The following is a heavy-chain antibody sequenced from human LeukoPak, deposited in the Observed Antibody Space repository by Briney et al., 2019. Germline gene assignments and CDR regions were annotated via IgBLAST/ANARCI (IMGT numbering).Heavy chain of an antibody. Sequence: SVKVSCKASGGTFSTYAISWVRQAPGQGLEWMGRIIPILGIANYAQKFQGRVTITADKFTSTAYMELSSLRSEDTAVYYCATNEEQQLVGYFQHWGQGTLVTVSS. CDR2: IIPILGIA. D-gene: IGHD6-13*01. CDR3: ATNEEQQLVGYFQH. J-gene: IGHJ1*01. V-gene: IGHV1-69*04. CDR1: GGTFSTYA.